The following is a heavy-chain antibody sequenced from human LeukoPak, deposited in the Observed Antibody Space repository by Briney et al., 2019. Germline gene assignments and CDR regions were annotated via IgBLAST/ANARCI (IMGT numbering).Heavy chain of an antibody. CDR1: GFTFSSYA. CDR3: AKPMVVTAIFPDFDY. Sequence: GSLRLSCSASGFTFSSYAMSWVRQAPGKGLEWVSTIGGSDTNTYYADSVKGRFSISRDNAKNTLYLRMYSLRAEDTAVYYCAKPMVVTAIFPDFDYWGQGTPVTVSS. D-gene: IGHD2-21*02. J-gene: IGHJ4*02. CDR2: IGGSDTNT. V-gene: IGHV3-23*01.